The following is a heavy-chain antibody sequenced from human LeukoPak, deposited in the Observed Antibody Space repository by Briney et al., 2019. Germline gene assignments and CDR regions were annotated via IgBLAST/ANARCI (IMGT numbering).Heavy chain of an antibody. J-gene: IGHJ4*02. V-gene: IGHV4-34*01. CDR3: ARGLSGYSSSSWVNY. CDR2: INHSGST. D-gene: IGHD6-6*01. CDR1: GGSFSGYY. Sequence: PSETLSLTCAVYGGSFSGYYWSWIRQPPGKGLEWIGEINHSGSTNYNPSLKSRVTISVDTSKNQFSLKLSSVTAADTAVYYCARGLSGYSSSSWVNYWGQGTLVTVSS.